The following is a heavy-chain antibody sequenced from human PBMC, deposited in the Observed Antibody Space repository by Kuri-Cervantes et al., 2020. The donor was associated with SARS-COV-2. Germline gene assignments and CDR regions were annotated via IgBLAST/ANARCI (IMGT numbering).Heavy chain of an antibody. CDR1: GFTVSSNY. Sequence: GGSLRLSCAASGFTVSSNYMSWVRQAPGKGLEWVSAISGSGGSTYYADSVKGRFTISRDNSKNTLYLQMTSLRAEDTAVYYCAKLGSRRHYEDWGQGTLVTVSS. CDR3: AKLGSRRHYED. V-gene: IGHV3-23*01. CDR2: ISGSGGST. D-gene: IGHD4-17*01. J-gene: IGHJ4*02.